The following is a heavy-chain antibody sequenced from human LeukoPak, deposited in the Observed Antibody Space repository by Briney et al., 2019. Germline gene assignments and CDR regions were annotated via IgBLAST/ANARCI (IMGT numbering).Heavy chain of an antibody. CDR2: IYYSGST. Sequence: PSETLSLTCTVSGGSVSSGSYYWSWIRQPPGKGLEWIGYIYYSGSTNYNPSLKSRVTISVDTSKNQFSLKLSSVTAADTAVYYCARDLAGPFDYWGQGTLVTVSS. J-gene: IGHJ4*02. CDR3: ARDLAGPFDY. V-gene: IGHV4-61*01. CDR1: GGSVSSGSYY.